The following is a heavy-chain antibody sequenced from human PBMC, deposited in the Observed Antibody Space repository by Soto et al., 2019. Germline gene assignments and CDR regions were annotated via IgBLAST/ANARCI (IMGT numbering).Heavy chain of an antibody. Sequence: QMPLVQSGPEVKKPGTSVKVSCKASGFTFTSSAVQWVRQARGQRLEWIGWIVVGSGNTNYAQKFQERVTITRDMSTSTAYMELSSLRSEDTAVYYCAADPDYYGSGSYKFDYWGQGTLVTVSS. D-gene: IGHD3-10*01. CDR1: GFTFTSSA. CDR2: IVVGSGNT. V-gene: IGHV1-58*01. J-gene: IGHJ4*02. CDR3: AADPDYYGSGSYKFDY.